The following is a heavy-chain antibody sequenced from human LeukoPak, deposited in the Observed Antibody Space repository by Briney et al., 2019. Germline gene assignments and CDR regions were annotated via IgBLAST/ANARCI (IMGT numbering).Heavy chain of an antibody. CDR3: GRSGYGSGVLLGWFDP. V-gene: IGHV5-51*01. J-gene: IGHJ5*02. Sequence: GESLKISCKGSGYSFTSYWIGWVRQMPGKGLEWMGIIYPGDSDTRYSPSFQGQVTISADKSISTAYLQWSSLKASDTAMYYCGRSGYGSGVLLGWFDPWGQGTLVTVSS. CDR2: IYPGDSDT. D-gene: IGHD3-10*01. CDR1: GYSFTSYW.